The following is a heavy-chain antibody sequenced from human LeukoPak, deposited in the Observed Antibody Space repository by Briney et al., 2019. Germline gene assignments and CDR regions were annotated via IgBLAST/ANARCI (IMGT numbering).Heavy chain of an antibody. CDR3: ARIEDVTRGYNHAYYFDY. V-gene: IGHV4-38-2*02. D-gene: IGHD5-18*01. CDR1: GYSISSDYY. J-gene: IGHJ4*02. CDR2: IFHNGNT. Sequence: SETLSLTCTVSGYSISSDYYWGWIRQPPGKGLEWIGNIFHNGNTYYNLSLKSRVTMSIDTSKKQFSLKLRTATAADTAVYYCARIEDVTRGYNHAYYFDYWGQGPLVTVSS.